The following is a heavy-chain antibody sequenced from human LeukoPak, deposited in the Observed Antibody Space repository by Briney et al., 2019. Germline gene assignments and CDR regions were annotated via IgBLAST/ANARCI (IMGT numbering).Heavy chain of an antibody. D-gene: IGHD6-13*01. CDR1: GGSISSYY. CDR2: IYYSGST. CDR3: ARVGIAAALAAFDI. Sequence: PSETLSLTCTVSGGSISSYYWSWIRQPPGKGLEWIGYIYYSGSTNYNPSLKSRVTISVDTSKNQFSLKLSSVTAADTAVYYCARVGIAAALAAFDIWGQGTMVTVSS. J-gene: IGHJ3*02. V-gene: IGHV4-59*01.